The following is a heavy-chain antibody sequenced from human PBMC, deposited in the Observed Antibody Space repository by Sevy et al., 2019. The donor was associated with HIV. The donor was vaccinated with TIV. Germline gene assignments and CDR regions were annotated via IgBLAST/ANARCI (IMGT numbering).Heavy chain of an antibody. V-gene: IGHV4-31*03. CDR2: IYYSGST. CDR3: ARLNDYSITRYYYYGMDV. CDR1: GGSISSGGYY. Sequence: SETLSLTCTVSGGSISSGGYYWSWIRQHPGKGLEWIGYIYYSGSTYYNPSLKSRVTISVDTSKNQFSLKLSSVTAADTAVYYCARLNDYSITRYYYYGMDVWGQRTTVTVSS. J-gene: IGHJ6*02. D-gene: IGHD4-4*01.